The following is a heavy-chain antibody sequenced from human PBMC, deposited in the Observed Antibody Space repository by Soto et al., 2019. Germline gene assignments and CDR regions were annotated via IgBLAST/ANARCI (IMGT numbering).Heavy chain of an antibody. CDR2: ISSSSSYI. D-gene: IGHD2-2*01. Sequence: PGGSLRLSCAASGFTFISYSMNWVRQAPGKGLEWVSSISSSSSYIYYADSVKGRFTISRDNAKNSLYLQMNSLRAEDTAVYYCARDFDIVVVPAAYAFDIWGQGTMVTVSS. V-gene: IGHV3-21*01. CDR1: GFTFISYS. CDR3: ARDFDIVVVPAAYAFDI. J-gene: IGHJ3*02.